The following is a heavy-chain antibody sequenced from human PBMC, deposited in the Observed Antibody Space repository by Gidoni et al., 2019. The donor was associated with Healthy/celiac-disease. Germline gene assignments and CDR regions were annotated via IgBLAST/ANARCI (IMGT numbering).Heavy chain of an antibody. CDR2: IYSGGST. V-gene: IGHV3-66*01. D-gene: IGHD6-13*01. Sequence: RQAPGKGLEWVSVIYSGGSTYYADSVKGRFTISRDNSKNTLYLQMNSLRAEDTAVYYCARDKGNPWGQGTLVTVSS. J-gene: IGHJ5*02. CDR3: ARDKGNP.